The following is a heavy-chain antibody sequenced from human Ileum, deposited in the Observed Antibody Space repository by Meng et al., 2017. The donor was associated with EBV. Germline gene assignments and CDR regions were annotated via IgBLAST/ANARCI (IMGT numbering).Heavy chain of an antibody. J-gene: IGHJ4*02. D-gene: IGHD4-23*01. V-gene: IGHV3-23*01. CDR2: ISGSGGVT. CDR1: GFAFSSYA. Sequence: EVQLLGSGGGLEQPGGSLGLSCAASGFAFSSYAMTWVRQAPGKGLEWVSVISGSGGVTYYADSVKGRFTISRDNSKNTLYLQMNSLRAEDTAVYYCAKGNTVITPLDFWGQGSLVTVSS. CDR3: AKGNTVITPLDF.